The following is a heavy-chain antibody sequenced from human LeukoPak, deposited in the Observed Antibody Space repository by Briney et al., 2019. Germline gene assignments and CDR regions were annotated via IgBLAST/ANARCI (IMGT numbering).Heavy chain of an antibody. D-gene: IGHD2-2*01. J-gene: IGHJ6*03. CDR2: IYTSGST. Sequence: TLSLTCTVSGVSITTYYWSWIRQPTGKGLEWIGRIYTSGSTNYNPSFKSRVTMSVDTSKNQFSLKLSSVTAADTAVYYCARASAICSSTSCYHYYYYMDVWGKGTTVTVSS. CDR1: GVSITTYY. V-gene: IGHV4-4*07. CDR3: ARASAICSSTSCYHYYYYMDV.